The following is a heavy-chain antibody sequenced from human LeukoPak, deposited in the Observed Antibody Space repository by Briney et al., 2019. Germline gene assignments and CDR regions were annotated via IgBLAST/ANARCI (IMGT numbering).Heavy chain of an antibody. Sequence: ASVKVSCKASGYNFISYYMHWVRQAPGQGLEWMGIINPSGGSTSYAQKFQDRVTMTRDTSTSTVYMELSSLKSEDTAVYYCAREDVVLVAAVRYYYYGKDVWGQGTTVTVSS. D-gene: IGHD2-21*02. J-gene: IGHJ6*02. CDR1: GYNFISYY. CDR2: INPSGGST. V-gene: IGHV1-46*01. CDR3: AREDVVLVAAVRYYYYGKDV.